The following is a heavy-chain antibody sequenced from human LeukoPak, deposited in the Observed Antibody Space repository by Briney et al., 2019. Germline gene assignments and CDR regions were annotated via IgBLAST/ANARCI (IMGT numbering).Heavy chain of an antibody. D-gene: IGHD6-19*01. CDR3: AKQSLSHTLNWFDP. V-gene: IGHV3-30*18. CDR1: GFTFSSCG. J-gene: IGHJ5*02. CDR2: ISYDGSDK. Sequence: GGSLRLSCAASGFTFSSCGMHWVRQAPGKGLEWVAVISYDGSDKYYADPVKGRFTISRDNSKNTLYLQMNSLRAEDTAVYYCAKQSLSHTLNWFDPWGQGTLVTVSS.